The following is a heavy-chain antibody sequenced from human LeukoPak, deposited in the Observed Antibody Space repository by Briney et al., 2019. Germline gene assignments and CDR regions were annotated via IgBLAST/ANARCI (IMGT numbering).Heavy chain of an antibody. CDR2: INHSGST. D-gene: IGHD4-17*01. V-gene: IGHV4-34*01. Sequence: PSETLSLTCTVSGGSISSYYWSWIRQPPGKGLEWIGEINHSGSTNYNPSLKSRVTISVDTSKNQFSLKLSSVTAADTAVYYCARIHDYGDPSDYWGQGTLVTVSS. CDR1: GGSISSYY. CDR3: ARIHDYGDPSDY. J-gene: IGHJ4*02.